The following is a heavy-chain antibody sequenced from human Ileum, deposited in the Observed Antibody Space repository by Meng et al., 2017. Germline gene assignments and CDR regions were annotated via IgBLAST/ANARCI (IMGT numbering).Heavy chain of an antibody. CDR1: GDTFTSYD. D-gene: IGHD2-15*01. J-gene: IGHJ5*02. CDR3: ARGLDCSGGSCYFYFSHFDP. Sequence: ASVKVSCKASGDTFTSYDINWVRQATGQGLEWMGWMNPNSGNTGYAQKFQGRVTMTRNTSISTAYMELSSLRSEDTAVYYCARGLDCSGGSCYFYFSHFDPWGQGTLVTVSS. CDR2: MNPNSGNT. V-gene: IGHV1-8*01.